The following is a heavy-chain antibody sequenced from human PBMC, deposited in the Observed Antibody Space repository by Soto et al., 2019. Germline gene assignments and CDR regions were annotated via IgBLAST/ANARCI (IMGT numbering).Heavy chain of an antibody. CDR1: GFTFSSYA. CDR3: ARDLYTDRIAVAVC. V-gene: IGHV3-64*01. Sequence: EVQLVESGGGLVQPGGSLRLSCAASGFTFSSYAMHWVRQAPGKGLEYVSAISSNGGSTYYANSVKGRFTISRDNSKNPLYLQMGSLRAEDMAVYYCARDLYTDRIAVAVCWGQGTLVTVSS. J-gene: IGHJ4*02. CDR2: ISSNGGST. D-gene: IGHD6-19*01.